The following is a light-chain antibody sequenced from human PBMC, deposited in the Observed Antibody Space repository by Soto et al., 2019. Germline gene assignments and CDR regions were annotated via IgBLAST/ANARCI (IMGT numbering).Light chain of an antibody. Sequence: QSALTQPASVSGSPGQSITISCTGTSSDVGAYNFVSWYQQYPGKAPKVMIYEVNNRPSGVSNRFSGSKSGNTASLTISGLQADDEADYYCSSFTRSSTDVFGSGTKLTVL. CDR1: SSDVGAYNF. CDR2: EVN. V-gene: IGLV2-14*01. J-gene: IGLJ1*01. CDR3: SSFTRSSTDV.